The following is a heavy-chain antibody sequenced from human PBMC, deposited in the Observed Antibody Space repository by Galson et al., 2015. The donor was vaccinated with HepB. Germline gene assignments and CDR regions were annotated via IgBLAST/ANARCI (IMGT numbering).Heavy chain of an antibody. CDR3: ARGGDSAVATPGY. Sequence: SVKVSCKASGYTFTTYEINWVRQAAGQGLEWMASMNPNSGDTGYAQKFRGRLTMTRDTSINTVYMELSSLTPEDTAVYFCARGGDSAVATPGYWGQGTLVTVSS. V-gene: IGHV1-8*01. CDR2: MNPNSGDT. CDR1: GYTFTTYE. D-gene: IGHD5-12*01. J-gene: IGHJ4*02.